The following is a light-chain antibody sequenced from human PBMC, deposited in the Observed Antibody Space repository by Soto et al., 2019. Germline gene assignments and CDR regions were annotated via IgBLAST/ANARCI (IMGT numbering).Light chain of an antibody. CDR1: QSVSSY. V-gene: IGKV3-11*01. J-gene: IGKJ1*01. CDR2: DAS. Sequence: EIVLTQSPATLSLSPGEGATLSCRASQSVSSYLAWYQQKPGQAPRLLIYDASNRATGIPARFSGSGSGTDFTLTISSLEPEDFAIHYCQQRSNWPRTFGQGTKVEIK. CDR3: QQRSNWPRT.